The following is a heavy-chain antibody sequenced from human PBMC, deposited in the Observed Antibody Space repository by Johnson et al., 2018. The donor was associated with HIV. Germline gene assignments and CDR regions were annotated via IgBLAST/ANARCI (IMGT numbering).Heavy chain of an antibody. CDR2: ISYHGTNK. CDR3: ASEYSYGSHDAFDI. D-gene: IGHD5-18*01. CDR1: GFSFSSYA. Sequence: QVQLVESGGGVVQPGTSLRLSCPASGFSFSSYAMHWVRQAPGKGLEWVAVISYHGTNKYYADSVKGRFTIYRDNSKNTLYLQMNRLIAEDTAVYYCASEYSYGSHDAFDIWGQGTMVTVSS. V-gene: IGHV3-30-3*01. J-gene: IGHJ3*02.